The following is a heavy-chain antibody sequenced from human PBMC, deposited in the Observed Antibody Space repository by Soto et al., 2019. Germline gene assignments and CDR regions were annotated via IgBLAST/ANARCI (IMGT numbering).Heavy chain of an antibody. J-gene: IGHJ3*01. V-gene: IGHV3-48*02. D-gene: IGHD3-22*01. Sequence: GGSLRLSCAASGFTFSSQNMNWVRQAPGKGLEWLSYISSGSNTIYYADSVKGRFTISRDNAKNSLYLQMNSLRDEDTAVYYCARSAGAWLLPPFDLWGQGTMVTVSS. CDR2: ISSGSNTI. CDR3: ARSAGAWLLPPFDL. CDR1: GFTFSSQN.